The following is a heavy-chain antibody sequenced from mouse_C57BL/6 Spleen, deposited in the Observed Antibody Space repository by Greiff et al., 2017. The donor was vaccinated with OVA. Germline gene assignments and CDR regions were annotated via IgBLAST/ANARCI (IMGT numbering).Heavy chain of an antibody. V-gene: IGHV1-55*01. CDR1: GYTFTSYW. D-gene: IGHD1-1*01. CDR2: IYPGSGST. CDR3: ARSGVTTVVATEDAMDY. Sequence: QVQLQQPGAELVKPGASVKMSCKASGYTFTSYWITWVKQRPGQGLEWIGDIYPGSGSTNYNEKFKSKATLTVDTSSSTAYMQLSSLTSEDSAVYYCARSGVTTVVATEDAMDYWGQGTSVTVSS. J-gene: IGHJ4*01.